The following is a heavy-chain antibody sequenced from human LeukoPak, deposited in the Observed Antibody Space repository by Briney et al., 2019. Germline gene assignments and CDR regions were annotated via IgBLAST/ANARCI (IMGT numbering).Heavy chain of an antibody. J-gene: IGHJ4*02. CDR3: AKDRWGGVVTAIQVY. V-gene: IGHV3-7*03. Sequence: GGSLRLSCAASGFTFSSYWMTWVRQAPGKGLEWVANIKQDGSEKYYVDSVRGRFTISRDNAQNSLYLQMNSLRAEDTAVYYCAKDRWGGVVTAIQVYWGQGTLVTVSS. CDR1: GFTFSSYW. D-gene: IGHD2-21*02. CDR2: IKQDGSEK.